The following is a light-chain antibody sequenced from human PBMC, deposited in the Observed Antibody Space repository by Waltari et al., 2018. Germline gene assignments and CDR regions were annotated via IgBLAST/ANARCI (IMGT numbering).Light chain of an antibody. CDR1: YVGEYDY. J-gene: IGLJ2*01. CDR3: SSYAGPA. CDR2: DVF. V-gene: IGLV2-11*01. Sequence: QSDLTQPRSVSGSPGQAVTISCTGTYVGEYDYASWYQHHPDKAPKLIIYDVFNRPSGVPDRFSGSRSGATASLTISGLRPEDEATYYCSSYAGPAFGGGTKLTV.